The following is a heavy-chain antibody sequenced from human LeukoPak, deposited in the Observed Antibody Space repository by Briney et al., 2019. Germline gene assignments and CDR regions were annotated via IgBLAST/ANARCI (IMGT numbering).Heavy chain of an antibody. J-gene: IGHJ4*02. V-gene: IGHV3-23*01. CDR2: ISGSGGST. CDR3: AKVRFLEWLLIDY. D-gene: IGHD3-3*01. Sequence: PGGSLRLSCAASGFTFSRYAMSWVRQAPGKGLEWVSAISGSGGSTYYADSVKGRFTISRDNSKNTLYLQMNSLRAEDTAVYYCAKVRFLEWLLIDYWGQGTLVTVSS. CDR1: GFTFSRYA.